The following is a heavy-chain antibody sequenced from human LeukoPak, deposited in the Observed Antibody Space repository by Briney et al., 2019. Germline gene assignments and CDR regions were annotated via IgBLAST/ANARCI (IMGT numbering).Heavy chain of an antibody. Sequence: PSETLSLTCTVSGGSISSYYWSWIRQPAGKGLEWIGRIYTSGSTNYNPSLKSRVTMSIDTSKNQFSLKLSSVIAADTAVYYCARMGYTYYYDSSGYHFDYWGQGTLVTVSS. CDR2: IYTSGST. D-gene: IGHD3-22*01. J-gene: IGHJ4*02. V-gene: IGHV4-4*07. CDR3: ARMGYTYYYDSSGYHFDY. CDR1: GGSISSYY.